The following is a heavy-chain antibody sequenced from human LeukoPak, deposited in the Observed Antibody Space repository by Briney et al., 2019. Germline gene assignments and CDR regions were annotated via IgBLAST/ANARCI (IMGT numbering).Heavy chain of an antibody. V-gene: IGHV3-30*02. CDR1: GFTFSDFG. CDR3: VKGGSSSHNWLDP. J-gene: IGHJ5*02. CDR2: IRNDGSND. Sequence: TGGSLRLSCAASGFTFSDFGMHWVRQAPGKGLEWVAFIRNDGSNDYYPDSVKGRFTISRDNSRTTLYLQMHSLRIEDTAVYYCVKGGSSSHNWLDPWGQGILVTVSS. D-gene: IGHD6-13*01.